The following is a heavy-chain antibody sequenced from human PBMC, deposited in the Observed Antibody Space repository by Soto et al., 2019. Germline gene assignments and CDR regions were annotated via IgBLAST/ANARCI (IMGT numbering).Heavy chain of an antibody. J-gene: IGHJ4*02. CDR3: ARDLAKGGGSAGFDY. V-gene: IGHV1-2*02. D-gene: IGHD1-26*01. CDR1: GYTFTVYY. Sequence: QVQLVQSGAEVKKPGASVNVFCKASGYTFTVYYMHWVRQAPGQGLGWMGWINPKSGGTMYPQKFQGRVTMTWDTSISTAYMALTRLRSDDTAVYYCARDLAKGGGSAGFDYWGQGTLVTVSS. CDR2: INPKSGGT.